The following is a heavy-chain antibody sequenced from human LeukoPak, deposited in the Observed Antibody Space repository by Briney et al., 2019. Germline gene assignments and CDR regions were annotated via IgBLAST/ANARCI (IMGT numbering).Heavy chain of an antibody. Sequence: SETLSLTCAVYGVSFSGYYWSWLRQPPGKGLEWIGEINHSGSTNYNPSLKSRVTISVDTSKNQFSLKLSSVTAADTAVYYCARGRARRITIFGVVPPSYYMDVWGKGTTVTVSS. CDR3: ARGRARRITIFGVVPPSYYMDV. CDR1: GVSFSGYY. D-gene: IGHD3-3*01. CDR2: INHSGST. V-gene: IGHV4-34*01. J-gene: IGHJ6*03.